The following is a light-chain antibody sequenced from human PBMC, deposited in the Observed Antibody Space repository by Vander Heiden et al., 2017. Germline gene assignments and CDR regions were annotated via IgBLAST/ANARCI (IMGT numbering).Light chain of an antibody. V-gene: IGLV3-1*01. CDR2: QDS. J-gene: IGLJ2*01. CDR3: QAWDSIRRV. Sequence: SYELTQPPSVSVSPGQTASITCSGDKLGDKYACWYQQKPGQSPVLVIYQDSKRPSGIPERFSGSNSGNTATLTISGTQAMDEAYYYRQAWDSIRRVFGGGTKLTVL. CDR1: KLGDKY.